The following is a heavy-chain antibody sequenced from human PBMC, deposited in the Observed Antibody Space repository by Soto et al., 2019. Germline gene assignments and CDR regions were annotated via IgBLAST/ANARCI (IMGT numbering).Heavy chain of an antibody. J-gene: IGHJ6*02. CDR1: GGSISSGGYS. D-gene: IGHD1-7*01. CDR2: IYHSGST. V-gene: IGHV4-30-2*01. CDR3: ARGLRITGTTSYYYYYGMDV. Sequence: PSETLSLTCAVSGGSISSGGYSWSWIRQPPGKGLEWIGYIYHSGSTYYNPSLKSRVTISVDRSKNQFSLKLSSVTAADTAVYYCARGLRITGTTSYYYYYGMDVWGQGTTVTVSS.